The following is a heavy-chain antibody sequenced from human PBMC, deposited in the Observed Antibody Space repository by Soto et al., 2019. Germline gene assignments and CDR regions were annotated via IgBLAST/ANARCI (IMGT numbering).Heavy chain of an antibody. Sequence: QVQLVESGGGVVQPGRSLRLSCAASGFSFRSHGMHWVRQIPGKGLERVAVIWYDGSDKYYADSVKGRFTISRDNSKNTLNLQMNSMRAEDTAVYYCARDVVGNQLLRGLGGWFDPWGQGTLVTVSS. CDR1: GFSFRSHG. V-gene: IGHV3-33*01. D-gene: IGHD2-2*01. CDR2: IWYDGSDK. CDR3: ARDVVGNQLLRGLGGWFDP. J-gene: IGHJ5*02.